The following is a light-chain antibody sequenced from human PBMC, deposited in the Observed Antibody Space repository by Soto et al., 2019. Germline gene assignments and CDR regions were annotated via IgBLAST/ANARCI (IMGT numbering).Light chain of an antibody. Sequence: EIVLTQSPGTLSLSPGERATLSCRASQSVSSSFLAWYQQKPGQAPRLLIYGASSRATGIPDRFSGSGSGTDFTLTISSLEPEDFPVYYCQQSGSSPFTFGPGTKVDF. CDR2: GAS. J-gene: IGKJ3*01. CDR3: QQSGSSPFT. CDR1: QSVSSSF. V-gene: IGKV3-20*01.